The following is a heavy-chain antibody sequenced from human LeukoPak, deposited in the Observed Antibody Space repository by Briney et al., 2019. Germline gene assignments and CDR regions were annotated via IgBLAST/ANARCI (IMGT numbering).Heavy chain of an antibody. CDR2: IWNDGSNK. J-gene: IGHJ5*02. CDR1: GFIFSSYA. D-gene: IGHD6-13*01. CDR3: ARGFAATGNPTCFDP. V-gene: IGHV3-33*01. Sequence: GGSLRLSCAASGFIFSSYAMHWVRQAPGTGLEWVAVIWNDGSNKYYADSVKGRFTISRDNSMNTLYLQTNSLSPEDTAIYYCARGFAATGNPTCFDPWGQGTPVTVSS.